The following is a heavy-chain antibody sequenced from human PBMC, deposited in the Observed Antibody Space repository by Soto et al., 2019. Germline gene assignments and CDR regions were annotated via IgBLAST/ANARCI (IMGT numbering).Heavy chain of an antibody. CDR3: AKVGTGYSSGPEVYY. D-gene: IGHD6-19*01. V-gene: IGHV3-9*01. Sequence: EVQLVESGGGLVQPGRSLRLSCAASGFTFDDYAMHWVRQAPGKGLEWVSGISWNSGSIGYADSVKGRFTISRDNAKNSLYLQMNSLRAEDTALYYCAKVGTGYSSGPEVYYWGQGTLVTFSS. CDR1: GFTFDDYA. CDR2: ISWNSGSI. J-gene: IGHJ4*02.